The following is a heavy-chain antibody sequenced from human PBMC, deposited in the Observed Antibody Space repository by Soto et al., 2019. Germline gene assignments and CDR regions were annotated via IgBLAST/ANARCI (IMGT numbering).Heavy chain of an antibody. CDR3: ASQRNYGERDY. J-gene: IGHJ4*02. CDR1: GFSFTSYW. V-gene: IGHV3-7*01. CDR2: VKQDGSKT. D-gene: IGHD4-17*01. Sequence: EVQLVESGGDLVQPGGSLRLSCGTSGFSFTSYWMSWVRQAPGKGLEWLANVKQDGSKTYYVDSVKGRFVISRDNTKNSVFLQMNSLTVEDTAVYFCASQRNYGERDYWGQGTLVTVSS.